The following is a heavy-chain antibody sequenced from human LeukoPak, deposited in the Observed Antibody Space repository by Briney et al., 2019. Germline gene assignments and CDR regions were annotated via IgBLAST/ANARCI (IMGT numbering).Heavy chain of an antibody. J-gene: IGHJ3*02. V-gene: IGHV4-61*01. Sequence: ASETLSLTCTVSGGSVSSGSYYWSWIRQPPGKGLEWIGYIYYSGSTNYNPSLKSLVTISVDTSKNQFSLKLSSVTAADTAVYYCARDLESLGGPDAFDIWGQGTMVTVSS. CDR1: GGSVSSGSYY. CDR3: ARDLESLGGPDAFDI. D-gene: IGHD1-26*01. CDR2: IYYSGST.